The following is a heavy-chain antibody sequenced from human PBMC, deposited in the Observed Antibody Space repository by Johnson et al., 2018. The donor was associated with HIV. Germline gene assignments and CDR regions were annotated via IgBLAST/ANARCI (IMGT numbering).Heavy chain of an antibody. CDR3: ARWSLSNAFDI. CDR2: ISGSGSTI. V-gene: IGHV3-11*04. CDR1: GFTFSDYY. D-gene: IGHD3-3*01. Sequence: QVQLVESGGGVVRPGGSLRLYCAASGFTFSDYYMSWIRQAPGKGLEWVSYISGSGSTIYYADSVKGRFTISRDNSKNTLYLQMNSLRAEDTAVYYCARWSLSNAFDIWGQGTMVTVSS. J-gene: IGHJ3*02.